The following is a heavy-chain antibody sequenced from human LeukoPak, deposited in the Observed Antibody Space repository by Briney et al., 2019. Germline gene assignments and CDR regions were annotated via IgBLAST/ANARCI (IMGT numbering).Heavy chain of an antibody. CDR3: ARDRAYDFWSGYSNPPDAFDI. V-gene: IGHV4-59*01. Sequence: SETLSLTCTVPGGSISSYYWSWIRQPPGKGLEWIGYIYYSGSTNYNPSLKSRVTISVDTSKNQFSLKLSSVTAADTAVYYCARDRAYDFWSGYSNPPDAFDIWGQGTMVTVSS. CDR1: GGSISSYY. CDR2: IYYSGST. D-gene: IGHD3-3*01. J-gene: IGHJ3*02.